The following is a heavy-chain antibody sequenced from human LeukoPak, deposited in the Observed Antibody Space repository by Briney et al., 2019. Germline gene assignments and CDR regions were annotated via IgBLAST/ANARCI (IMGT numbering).Heavy chain of an antibody. CDR3: ARSMVRGVIITVYYMDV. V-gene: IGHV3-30*03. D-gene: IGHD3-10*01. CDR1: GFTFSSYG. CDR2: ISYDGSNK. Sequence: PGGSLRLSCAASGFTFSSYGMHWVRQAPGKGLEWVAVISYDGSNKYYADSVKGRFTISRDNSKNTLYLQMNSLRAEDTAVYYCARSMVRGVIITVYYMDVWGKGTTVTVSS. J-gene: IGHJ6*03.